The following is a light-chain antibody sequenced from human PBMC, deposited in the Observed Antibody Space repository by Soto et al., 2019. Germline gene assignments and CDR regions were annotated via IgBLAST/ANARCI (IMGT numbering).Light chain of an antibody. V-gene: IGLV2-14*01. CDR3: SSYTTSTTWV. CDR1: NSDVGGYNY. CDR2: EVS. J-gene: IGLJ3*02. Sequence: QSALTQPASVSGSPGQSIAISCTGTNSDVGGYNYVSWYQHHPGKAPKLMIYEVSNRPSGVSNRFSGSKSSNTAPLTISWLQAEDEADYYCSSYTTSTTWVFGGGTKLTVL.